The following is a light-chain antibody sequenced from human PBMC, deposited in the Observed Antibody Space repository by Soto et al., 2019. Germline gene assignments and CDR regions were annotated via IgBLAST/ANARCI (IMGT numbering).Light chain of an antibody. V-gene: IGLV1-51*01. J-gene: IGLJ1*01. CDR1: SANIGGNS. CDR2: DDN. Sequence: QSVLTQPPSVSAAPGQKVTISCSGSSANIGGNSVSWYQQLPGTAPKLLIYDDNKRPSGIPDRFSGSKSGTSATLGITGFHTGDEADYYCGSWDSSLSAYVFXTGTKGTVL. CDR3: GSWDSSLSAYV.